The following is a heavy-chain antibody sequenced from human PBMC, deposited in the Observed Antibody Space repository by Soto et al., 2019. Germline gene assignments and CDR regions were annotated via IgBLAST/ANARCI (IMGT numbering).Heavy chain of an antibody. CDR3: AKALMDNWNPSDAFDI. Sequence: PGGSLRLSCAASGFTFSSYAMSWVRQAPGKGLEWVSAISGSGGSTYHADSVKGRFTISRDNSKNTLYLQMNSLRAEDTAVYYCAKALMDNWNPSDAFDIWGQGTMVTVSS. D-gene: IGHD1-20*01. CDR2: ISGSGGST. J-gene: IGHJ3*02. CDR1: GFTFSSYA. V-gene: IGHV3-23*01.